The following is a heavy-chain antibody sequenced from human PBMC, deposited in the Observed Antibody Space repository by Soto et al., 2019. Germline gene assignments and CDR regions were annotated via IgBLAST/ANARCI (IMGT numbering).Heavy chain of an antibody. CDR1: GGSISSGDYY. CDR3: ARYGSGSYHPPDAFDI. Sequence: QVQLQESGPGLVKPSQTLSLTCTVSGGSISSGDYYWSWIRQPPGKGLEWVGYIYYSGSTYYNPSLKSRVTIPVDPSKRHFSLKLSSVTAADTAVYYCARYGSGSYHPPDAFDIWGQGTMVTVSS. CDR2: IYYSGST. V-gene: IGHV4-30-4*01. D-gene: IGHD1-26*01. J-gene: IGHJ3*02.